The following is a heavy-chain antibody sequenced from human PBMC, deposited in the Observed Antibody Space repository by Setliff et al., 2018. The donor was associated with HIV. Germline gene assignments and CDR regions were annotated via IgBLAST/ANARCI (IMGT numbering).Heavy chain of an antibody. V-gene: IGHV4-34*01. Sequence: PSETLSLTCDVYGGSFSGYYWSWIRQPPGKGLEWIGKINHSGSTNYNPSLKSRVTISVDTSKNQFSLKLSSVTAAGTAVYYCARVGYYDSSFDYWGQGTLVTVS. CDR3: ARVGYYDSSFDY. CDR1: GGSFSGYY. D-gene: IGHD3-22*01. CDR2: INHSGST. J-gene: IGHJ4*02.